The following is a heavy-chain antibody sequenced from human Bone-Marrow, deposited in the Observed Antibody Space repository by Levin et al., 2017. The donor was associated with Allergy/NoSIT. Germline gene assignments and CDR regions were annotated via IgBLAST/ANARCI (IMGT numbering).Heavy chain of an antibody. D-gene: IGHD5-12*01. CDR2: IYPGDSDT. V-gene: IGHV5-51*01. Sequence: GESLKISCKGSGYSFTSYWIGWVRQMPGKGLEWMGIIYPGDSDTRYSPSFQGQVTISADKSISTAYLQWSSLKASDTAMYYCARLRYSGYPTGHFDYWGQGTLVTVSS. J-gene: IGHJ4*02. CDR1: GYSFTSYW. CDR3: ARLRYSGYPTGHFDY.